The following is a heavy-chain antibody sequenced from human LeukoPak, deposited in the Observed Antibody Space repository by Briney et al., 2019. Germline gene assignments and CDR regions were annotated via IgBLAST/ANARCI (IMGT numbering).Heavy chain of an antibody. CDR3: AIDRSSSGYFDY. V-gene: IGHV6-1*01. J-gene: IGHJ4*02. CDR2: TYYRSRWYS. D-gene: IGHD3-22*01. CDR1: GDSFSSNSAA. Sequence: SQTLSLTCTLSGDSFSSNSAAWHWVRQSPARGLEWLGRTYYRSRWYSDYAVSVKSLITINPDTSKNQFSLHLNSVTPEDTALYYCAIDRSSSGYFDYWGQGTLVTVSS.